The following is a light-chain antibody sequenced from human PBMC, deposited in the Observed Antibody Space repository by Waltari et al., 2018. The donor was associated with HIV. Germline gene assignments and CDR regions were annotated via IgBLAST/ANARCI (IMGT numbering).Light chain of an antibody. J-gene: IGLJ3*02. CDR3: VLYMGSGRV. V-gene: IGLV8-61*01. Sequence: QTVVTQEPSISVSPGGTIPLTCALSSGSVSTGYYPGSYQQTPGQATRTLIDNANILSAAGPDRFSGSSVGNKAALTITGAQPDDESHYYCVLYMGSGRVFGGGTRLTVL. CDR1: SGSVSTGYY. CDR2: NAN.